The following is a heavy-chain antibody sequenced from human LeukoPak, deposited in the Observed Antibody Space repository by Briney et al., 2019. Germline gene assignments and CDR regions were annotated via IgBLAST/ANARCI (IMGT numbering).Heavy chain of an antibody. D-gene: IGHD3-3*01. J-gene: IGHJ4*02. CDR1: GYTFTGYY. V-gene: IGHV1-2*02. CDR2: INPNSGGT. Sequence: GASVKVSCKASGYTFTGYYMHWVRQAPGQGLEWMGWINPNSGGTNYAQKFQGRVTMTRDTSISTAYMELSRLRSDDTAVYYCARVSYYDFWSGHLGFDYWGQGTLVTASS. CDR3: ARVSYYDFWSGHLGFDY.